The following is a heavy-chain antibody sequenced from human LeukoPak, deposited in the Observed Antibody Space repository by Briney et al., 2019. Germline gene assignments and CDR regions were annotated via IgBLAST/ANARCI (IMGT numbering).Heavy chain of an antibody. CDR2: INPGGTST. J-gene: IGHJ4*02. Sequence: GGSLRLSCAASGVTFSSYAMNWVRRGPGKGLEWVSAINPGGTSTYYADSVKGRFTISRDNSKNTLYLQMNSLRAEDTAVYYCAKDRDSSSWYPLYYYFDYWGQGTLVTVSS. CDR3: AKDRDSSSWYPLYYYFDY. CDR1: GVTFSSYA. V-gene: IGHV3-23*01. D-gene: IGHD6-13*01.